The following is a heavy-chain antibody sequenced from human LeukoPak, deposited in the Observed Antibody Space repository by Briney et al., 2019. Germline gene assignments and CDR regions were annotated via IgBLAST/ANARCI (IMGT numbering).Heavy chain of an antibody. J-gene: IGHJ4*02. D-gene: IGHD6-13*01. CDR2: IIPIFGTA. Sequence: GASVKVSCKASGGTFSSYAISWVRQAPGQGLEWMGGIIPIFGTANYAQKFQGRVTITADKSTSTAYMELSSLRSEDTAVYYCARPQGYSSSWYPLDYWGQGTLVTVSS. CDR3: ARPQGYSSSWYPLDY. CDR1: GGTFSSYA. V-gene: IGHV1-69*06.